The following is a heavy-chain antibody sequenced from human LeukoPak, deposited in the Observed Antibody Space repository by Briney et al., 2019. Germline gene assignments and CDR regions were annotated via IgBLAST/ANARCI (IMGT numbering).Heavy chain of an antibody. CDR2: IYTSGST. D-gene: IGHD4-17*01. CDR1: GGSFSGYY. J-gene: IGHJ5*02. CDR3: TRNTGTTGEVKFDP. V-gene: IGHV4-59*10. Sequence: PSETLSLTCAVYGGSFSGYYWSWIRQPPGKGLEWIGRIYTSGSTTYNPSLKSRVTMPVDTSKSQFSLNLMSVTAADTAVYYCTRNTGTTGEVKFDPWGQGTLVTVSS.